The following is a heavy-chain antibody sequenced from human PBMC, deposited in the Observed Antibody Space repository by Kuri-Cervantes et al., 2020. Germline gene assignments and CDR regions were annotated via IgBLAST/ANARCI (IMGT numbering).Heavy chain of an antibody. CDR1: GFTFSSYA. J-gene: IGHJ6*02. CDR2: ISGSGGST. Sequence: AGSLRLSCAASGFTFSSYAMCWVRQAPGTGMEWVSVISGSGGSTYYADSVKGRFTISRDNSKNTLYLQMTSLRAEDTAVYYCARIEYYYSGMDVWGQGTLVTVSS. CDR3: ARIEYYYSGMDV. V-gene: IGHV3-23*01.